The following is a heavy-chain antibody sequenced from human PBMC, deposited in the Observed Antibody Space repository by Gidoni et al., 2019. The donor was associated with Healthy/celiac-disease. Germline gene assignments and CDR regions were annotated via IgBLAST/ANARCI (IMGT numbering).Heavy chain of an antibody. CDR3: TTGPISHRYDRGVIRYYYYGMDV. V-gene: IGHV3-15*01. CDR2: IKSKTDGGTT. J-gene: IGHJ6*02. CDR1: RFTFINAW. Sequence: VQLLESVGGLVKPVGSLRLSCAASRFTFINAWLSWVRQAPGKGLEWVGRIKSKTDGGTTDYAAPVKGRFTISRDDSKNTLYLQMNSMKTEDTAVYYCTTGPISHRYDRGVIRYYYYGMDVWGQGTTVTVSS. D-gene: IGHD3-10*02.